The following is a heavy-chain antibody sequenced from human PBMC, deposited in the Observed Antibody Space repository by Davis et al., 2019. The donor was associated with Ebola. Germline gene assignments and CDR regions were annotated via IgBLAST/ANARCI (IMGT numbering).Heavy chain of an antibody. J-gene: IGHJ6*04. CDR2: IWYDGSNK. Sequence: GESLKISCAASGFTFSSYGMHWVRQAPGKGLEWVAVIWYDGSNKYYADSVKGRFTISRDNSKNTLYLQMNSLRAEDTAVYYCARAPFLEWLSLDVWGKGTTVTVSS. D-gene: IGHD3-3*02. V-gene: IGHV3-33*01. CDR1: GFTFSSYG. CDR3: ARAPFLEWLSLDV.